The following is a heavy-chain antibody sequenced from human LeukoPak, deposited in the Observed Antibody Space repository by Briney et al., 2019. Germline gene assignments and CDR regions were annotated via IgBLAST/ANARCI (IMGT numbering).Heavy chain of an antibody. J-gene: IGHJ4*02. Sequence: GGSLRLSCAASGFTFSDYSMNWVRQAPGKGLEWVSAIDPSSTYIYYADSVKGRFTISRDNSKNTLYLQMNSLRAEDTAVYYCAKDGSDIVVVVAATSVGSYFDYWGQGTLVTVSS. V-gene: IGHV3-21*01. CDR2: IDPSSTYI. CDR3: AKDGSDIVVVVAATSVGSYFDY. D-gene: IGHD2-15*01. CDR1: GFTFSDYS.